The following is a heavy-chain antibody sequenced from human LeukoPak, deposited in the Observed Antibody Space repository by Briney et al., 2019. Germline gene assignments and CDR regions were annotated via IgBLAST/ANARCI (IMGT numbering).Heavy chain of an antibody. V-gene: IGHV3-23*01. CDR1: GFTFSSYA. J-gene: IGHJ6*03. CDR2: ISGSGGTT. Sequence: GGSLRLSCAASGFTFSSYAMTWVRQAPGEGLEWVSAISGSGGTTYYADSVRGRFSISRDNSKNTLYLQVNSLRAADTAVYYCAKADHYYYYMDVWGKGTTVTVSS. CDR3: AKADHYYYYMDV.